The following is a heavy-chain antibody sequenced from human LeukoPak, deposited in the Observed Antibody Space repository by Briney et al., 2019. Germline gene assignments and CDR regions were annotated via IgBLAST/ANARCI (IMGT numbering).Heavy chain of an antibody. Sequence: SVKVSCRASGYTFTGYYMHWVRQAPGQGLEWMGRIIPIFGTANYAQKFQGRVTITTDESTSTAYMELSSLRSDDTAVYYCARAKEGQPQSLGYWGQGTLVTVSS. CDR2: IIPIFGTA. V-gene: IGHV1-69*05. CDR3: ARAKEGQPQSLGY. D-gene: IGHD1-14*01. J-gene: IGHJ4*02. CDR1: GYTFTGYY.